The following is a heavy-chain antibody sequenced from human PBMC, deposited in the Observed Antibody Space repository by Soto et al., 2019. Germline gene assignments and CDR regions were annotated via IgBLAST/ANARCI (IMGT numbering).Heavy chain of an antibody. J-gene: IGHJ5*02. D-gene: IGHD3-3*01. CDR3: ATMGDFWSGPGELEP. CDR1: GGSISSSNYY. CDR2: VYYNGFT. Sequence: QLQLRESGPGLVKPSETLSLTCTVSGGSISSSNYYWAWIRQSPRKGLVWMGSVYYNGFTYYHPSLKSRVTISVDTSKNQFSLKLTSVTAADAAVYYCATMGDFWSGPGELEPWGQGTLVTVSS. V-gene: IGHV4-39*01.